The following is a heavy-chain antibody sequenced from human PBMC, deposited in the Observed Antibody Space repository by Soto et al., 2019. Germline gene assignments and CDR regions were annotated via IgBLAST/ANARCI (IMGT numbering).Heavy chain of an antibody. Sequence: EVQLVESGGGLVLPWGSLRLSCAAYGFTLSSCSMNWVRQAPGRGLEWVSYSVKGRFTISRDNAKNSLYLQMNSLRDEDTAVYYCASRIGPGLPVRTMDVWGQGTTVTVSS. CDR1: GFTLSSCS. D-gene: IGHD3-10*01. J-gene: IGHJ6*02. V-gene: IGHV3-48*02. CDR3: ASRIGPGLPVRTMDV.